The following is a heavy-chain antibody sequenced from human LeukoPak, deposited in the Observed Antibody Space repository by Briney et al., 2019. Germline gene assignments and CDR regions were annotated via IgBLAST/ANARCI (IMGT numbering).Heavy chain of an antibody. Sequence: GGSLRLSCAASGFTFSSYAMSWVRQAPGKGLEWVSAISGSGGSTYYADSVKGRFTISRDNSKNTLYLQMNSLRAEDTAVYYCARSYYDILTGYWVDDTFDIWGQGTMVTVSS. J-gene: IGHJ3*02. CDR3: ARSYYDILTGYWVDDTFDI. CDR1: GFTFSSYA. V-gene: IGHV3-23*01. CDR2: ISGSGGST. D-gene: IGHD3-9*01.